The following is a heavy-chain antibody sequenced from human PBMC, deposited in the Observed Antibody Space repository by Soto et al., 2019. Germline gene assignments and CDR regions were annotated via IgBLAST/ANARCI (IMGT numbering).Heavy chain of an antibody. D-gene: IGHD3-10*01. CDR1: EVSCGRYS. V-gene: IGHV3-21*01. CDR2: ISSSSSYI. Sequence: GGNLRLACAAPEVSCGRYSMYCVRQAPGKGLEWVSSISSSSSYIYYADSVKGRFTISRDNAKNSLYLQMNSLRAEDTAVYYCAREGIQSDRIDYWGRRTLDPGSS. CDR3: AREGIQSDRIDY. J-gene: IGHJ4*02.